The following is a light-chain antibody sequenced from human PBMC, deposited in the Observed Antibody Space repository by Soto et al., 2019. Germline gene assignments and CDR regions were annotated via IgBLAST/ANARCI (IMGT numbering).Light chain of an antibody. V-gene: IGLV2-14*01. J-gene: IGLJ1*01. Sequence: QSALTQPASVSGSPGQSITISCTGTSSDVGGYNYVSWYQQHPGKAPKLMIYDVSNRPSGVSNRFSGSKSGNTASLTISGLQAEDEADYYCSSSTGSSTGVFGTGTKVTVL. CDR2: DVS. CDR3: SSSTGSSTGV. CDR1: SSDVGGYNY.